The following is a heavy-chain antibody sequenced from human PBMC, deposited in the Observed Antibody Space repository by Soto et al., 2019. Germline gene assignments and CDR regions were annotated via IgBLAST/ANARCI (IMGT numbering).Heavy chain of an antibody. Sequence: PGGSLRLSCAASGFTFSSYSMNWVRQAPGKGLEWVSSISSSSSYIYYADSVKGRFTISRDNAKNSLYLQMNSLRAEDTAVYYCAREGWGSPAIDYDSSGYSDYWGQGSLVTVSS. CDR3: AREGWGSPAIDYDSSGYSDY. CDR1: GFTFSSYS. D-gene: IGHD3-22*01. J-gene: IGHJ4*02. CDR2: ISSSSSYI. V-gene: IGHV3-21*01.